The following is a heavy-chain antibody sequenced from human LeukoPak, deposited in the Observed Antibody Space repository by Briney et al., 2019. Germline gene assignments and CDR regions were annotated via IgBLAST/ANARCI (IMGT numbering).Heavy chain of an antibody. J-gene: IGHJ4*02. CDR2: INHSGST. CDR3: ARRLGAEFDY. V-gene: IGHV4-30-2*01. CDR1: GGSISSGGYY. Sequence: PSQTLSLTCTVSGGSISSGGYYWSWIRQPPGKGLEWIGEINHSGSTNYNPSLKSRVTISVDTSKNQFSLKLSSVTAADTAVYYCARRLGAEFDYWGQGTLVTVSS.